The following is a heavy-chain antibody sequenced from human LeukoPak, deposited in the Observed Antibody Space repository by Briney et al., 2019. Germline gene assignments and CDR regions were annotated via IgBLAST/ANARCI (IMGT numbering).Heavy chain of an antibody. D-gene: IGHD1-26*01. J-gene: IGHJ4*02. Sequence: GGSLRLSCTASGFTFGDYAMRWFRQAPGKGREGAGFIRSKAYGGTTEYAASVKGRFTISRDDSKSIAYQQMSSLKTEDTAVYYCTREQIVGATDWGQGTLVTVSS. CDR3: TREQIVGATD. V-gene: IGHV3-49*03. CDR2: IRSKAYGGTT. CDR1: GFTFGDYA.